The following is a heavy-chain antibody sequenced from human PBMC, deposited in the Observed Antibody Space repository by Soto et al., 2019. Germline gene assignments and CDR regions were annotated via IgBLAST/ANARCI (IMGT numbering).Heavy chain of an antibody. D-gene: IGHD3-10*01. CDR3: ARQGFGALRGLVAL. J-gene: IGHJ6*02. V-gene: IGHV4-59*08. Sequence: QVQLQESGPGLVKPSETLSLSCTVSGGSIRSYYWSWIRQPPGKGMEWIGYVHHSWGSTYNPSLQTRVAMSRDPSKRQSSLKLTAVTATDTAVDYCARQGFGALRGLVALGGEGTTVTVSS. CDR1: GGSIRSYY. CDR2: VHHSWGS.